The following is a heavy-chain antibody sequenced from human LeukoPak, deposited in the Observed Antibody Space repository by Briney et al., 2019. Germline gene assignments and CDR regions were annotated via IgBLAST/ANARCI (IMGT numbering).Heavy chain of an antibody. CDR3: ASQYYDILTGYLGDAFDI. CDR2: IYTSGST. Sequence: SETLSLTCTVSGGSISSYYWSWIRQPAGKGLEWIGRIYTSGSTNYNPSLKSRVTMSVDTSKNQFSLKLSSVTAADTAVYYCASQYYDILTGYLGDAFDIWGQGTMVTVSS. D-gene: IGHD3-9*01. V-gene: IGHV4-4*07. CDR1: GGSISSYY. J-gene: IGHJ3*02.